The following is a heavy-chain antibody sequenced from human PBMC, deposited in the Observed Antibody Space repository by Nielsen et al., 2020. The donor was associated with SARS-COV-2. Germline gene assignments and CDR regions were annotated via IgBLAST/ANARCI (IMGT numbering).Heavy chain of an antibody. J-gene: IGHJ4*02. Sequence: GGSLRLSCTASGFTFGDYAMSWFRQAPGKGLEWVGFIRSKAYGGTTEYAASVKGRFTISRDDSKSIVYLQMNSLKTEGTAVYYCTSLRITIFGVANPFDYWGQGTLVTVSS. CDR2: IRSKAYGGTT. D-gene: IGHD3-3*01. CDR1: GFTFGDYA. V-gene: IGHV3-49*03. CDR3: TSLRITIFGVANPFDY.